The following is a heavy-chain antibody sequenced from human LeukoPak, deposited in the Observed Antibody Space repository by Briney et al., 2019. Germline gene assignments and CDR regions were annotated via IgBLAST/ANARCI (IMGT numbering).Heavy chain of an antibody. CDR2: ISYDGSNK. J-gene: IGHJ4*02. Sequence: GGSLRLSCAASGFTFSSYGMHWVRQAPGKGLEWVAVISYDGSNKYYADSVKGRFTISRDNSKNTLYLQMNSLRAEDTAVYYCAIFVHSHGYNYWGQGTLVTVSS. V-gene: IGHV3-30*03. CDR1: GFTFSSYG. D-gene: IGHD5-18*01. CDR3: AIFVHSHGYNY.